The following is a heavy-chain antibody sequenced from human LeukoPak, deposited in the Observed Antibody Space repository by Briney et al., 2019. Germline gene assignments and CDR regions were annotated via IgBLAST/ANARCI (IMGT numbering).Heavy chain of an antibody. V-gene: IGHV4-38-2*02. Sequence: SETLSLTCTVSGYSISSGYYWGWIRQPPGKGLEWIGSIYHSGSTYYNPSLKSRVTISVDTSKNQFSLKLSSVTAADTAVYYCARNGYGSGSYYNNWFDPWGQGTLVTVSS. CDR1: GYSISSGYY. CDR2: IYHSGST. D-gene: IGHD3-10*01. CDR3: ARNGYGSGSYYNNWFDP. J-gene: IGHJ5*02.